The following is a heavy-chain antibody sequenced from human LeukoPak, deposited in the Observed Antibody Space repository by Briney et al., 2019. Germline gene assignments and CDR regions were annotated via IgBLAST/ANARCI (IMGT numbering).Heavy chain of an antibody. D-gene: IGHD3-3*01. CDR1: GFTFSSYA. V-gene: IGHV3-30*04. CDR2: ISYDGSNK. J-gene: IGHJ4*02. Sequence: PGRSLRLSCAASGFTFSSYAMHWVRQAPGKGLEWGAVISYDGSNKYYADSVKGRFTISRDNSKNTLYLQMNSLRAEDTAVYYCARDLRDFWSGDFDYWGQGTLVTVSS. CDR3: ARDLRDFWSGDFDY.